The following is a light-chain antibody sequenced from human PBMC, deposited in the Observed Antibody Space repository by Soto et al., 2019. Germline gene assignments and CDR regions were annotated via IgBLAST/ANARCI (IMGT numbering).Light chain of an antibody. CDR2: DTS. V-gene: IGKV3-11*01. J-gene: IGKJ2*01. Sequence: EIVLTQSPDTLSLSPGERATLSCRASQSVGSSLAWYQQKPGQAPRLLIYDTSSRATGIPARFSGSGSGTDFTLTISSLEPEDFAVYYCLQYNDWPPKQYTFGQGTKLEIK. CDR1: QSVGSS. CDR3: LQYNDWPPKQYT.